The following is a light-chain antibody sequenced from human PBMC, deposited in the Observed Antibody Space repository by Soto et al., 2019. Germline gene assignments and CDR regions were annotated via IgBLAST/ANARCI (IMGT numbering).Light chain of an antibody. CDR2: GAS. CDR3: QQYDSSPRT. CDR1: QTISSNY. Sequence: ETVLMQSPGTLSLSPGERATLSCRASQTISSNYLAWYQQKPGQAPRLLIHGASTRAIGIPDRFSGSGSGADFILTISRLEPEDFAVYYCQQYDSSPRTFGQGTKVDIK. J-gene: IGKJ1*01. V-gene: IGKV3-20*01.